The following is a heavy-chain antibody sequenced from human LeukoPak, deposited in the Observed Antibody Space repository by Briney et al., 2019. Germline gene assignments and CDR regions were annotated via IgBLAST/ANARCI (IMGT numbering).Heavy chain of an antibody. CDR3: ARGRDYYGSGSYLGY. CDR1: GFTFSSYA. CDR2: ISYDGSNK. V-gene: IGHV3-30-3*01. J-gene: IGHJ4*02. D-gene: IGHD3-10*01. Sequence: GGSLRLSCAASGFTFSSYAMHWVRQAPGKGLEWAAVISYDGSNKYYADSVKGRFTISRDNSKNTLYLQMNSLRAEDTAVYYCARGRDYYGSGSYLGYWGQGTLVTVSS.